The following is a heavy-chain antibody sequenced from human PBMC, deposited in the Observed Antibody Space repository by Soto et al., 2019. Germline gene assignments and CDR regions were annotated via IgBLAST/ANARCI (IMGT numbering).Heavy chain of an antibody. V-gene: IGHV3-33*01. CDR1: GFSFVTYG. D-gene: IGHD3-10*01. CDR2: IWHDGSNK. CDR3: ASDLCSTSYCLHS. Sequence: QVQLVESGGDVVQPGRSLRLSCAASGFSFVTYGFHWVRQTPGKGLEWVAVIWHDGSNKYYADSVKGRFTISRDNSENTIYQQMNSLRAEDTAVYYCASDLCSTSYCLHSWGQGTLVTVSS. J-gene: IGHJ4*02.